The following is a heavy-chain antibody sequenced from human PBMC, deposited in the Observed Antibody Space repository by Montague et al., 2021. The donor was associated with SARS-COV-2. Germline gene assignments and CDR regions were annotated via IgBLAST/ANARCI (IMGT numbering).Heavy chain of an antibody. CDR1: GFSLSTSGVG. Sequence: PALVKPTQTLTLTCTFSGFSLSTSGVGVGWIRQPPGKALEWLALXXWGDDKRYGPSLKSRLTITKDTSKNQVVLTMTNMDPVDTATYYCAHRKPTYYDILTGYYNAFDIWGQGTMVTVSS. D-gene: IGHD3-9*01. CDR2: XXWGDDK. J-gene: IGHJ3*02. CDR3: AHRKPTYYDILTGYYNAFDI. V-gene: IGHV2-5*05.